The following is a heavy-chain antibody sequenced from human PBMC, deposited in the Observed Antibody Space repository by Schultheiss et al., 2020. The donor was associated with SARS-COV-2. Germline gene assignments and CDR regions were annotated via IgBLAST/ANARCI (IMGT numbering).Heavy chain of an antibody. CDR3: ARVGGYWYFDL. D-gene: IGHD1-26*01. V-gene: IGHV3-21*06. J-gene: IGHJ2*01. CDR2: ISSSSSTI. CDR1: GFTFSSYS. Sequence: GESLKISCAASGFTFSSYSMNWVRQAPGKGLEWVSSISSSSSTIYYADSVKGRFTISRDNAKNSLYLQMNSLRAEDTAVYYCARVGGYWYFDLWGRGTLVTVSS.